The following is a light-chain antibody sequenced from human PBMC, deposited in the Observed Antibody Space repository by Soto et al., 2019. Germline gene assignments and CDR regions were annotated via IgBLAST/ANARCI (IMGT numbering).Light chain of an antibody. CDR1: QSISSW. Sequence: DIQMTQSPSTLSASVGDRVTMTSRASQSISSWLAWYQQKPGKAPKLLIYKASSLESGVPSRFSGSGSGTEFTLTISSLQPDDFATYYCQQYNSFPTFGQGTKVEIK. CDR3: QQYNSFPT. V-gene: IGKV1-5*03. CDR2: KAS. J-gene: IGKJ1*01.